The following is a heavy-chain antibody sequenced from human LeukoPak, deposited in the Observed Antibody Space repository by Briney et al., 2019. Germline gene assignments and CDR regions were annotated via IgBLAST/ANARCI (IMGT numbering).Heavy chain of an antibody. D-gene: IGHD5-18*01. V-gene: IGHV3-23*01. CDR1: GFTFSSYL. CDR3: AKSREQPWNFDY. CDR2: ISIGGETT. J-gene: IGHJ4*02. Sequence: GGSLRLSCTAPGFTFSSYLMAWVRQAPGKGLEWVSAISIGGETTYYADSVKGRFAFSRDNSKHTLYLQMNSLRAEDTAVYFCAKSREQPWNFDYWGQGTLVTVSS.